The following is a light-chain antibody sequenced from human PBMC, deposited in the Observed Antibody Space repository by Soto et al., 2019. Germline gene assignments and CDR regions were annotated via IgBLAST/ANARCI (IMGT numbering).Light chain of an antibody. Sequence: QSVLTQPASVSGSPGLSITISCTGTSSDVGGYNYVSWYQQHPDKAPKLMIYEVSNRPSGVSNRFSGSKSGNTASLTISGLQTEDEADYHCSSYTSSSTPYVFGTGTKLTVL. CDR2: EVS. V-gene: IGLV2-14*01. CDR1: SSDVGGYNY. CDR3: SSYTSSSTPYV. J-gene: IGLJ1*01.